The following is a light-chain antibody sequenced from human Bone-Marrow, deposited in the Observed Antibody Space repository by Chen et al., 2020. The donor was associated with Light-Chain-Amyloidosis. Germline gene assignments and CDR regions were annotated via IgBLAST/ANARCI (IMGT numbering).Light chain of an antibody. CDR3: QSYDNNYSVV. CDR1: SGSIASNY. J-gene: IGLJ2*01. CDR2: EDN. Sequence: NFMLTQPHFLSDSPGKPGPTSCTRSSGSIASNYVHWYQQRPGSAPIIVIYEDNQRPSGVPDRFSGSIDSTSNSASLTSSALKTDDEADYYCQSYDNNYSVVFGGGTKLTVL. V-gene: IGLV6-57*04.